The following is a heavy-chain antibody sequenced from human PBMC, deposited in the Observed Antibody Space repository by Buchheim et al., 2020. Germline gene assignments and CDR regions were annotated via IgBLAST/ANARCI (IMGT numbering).Heavy chain of an antibody. Sequence: QVQLQESGPGLVKPSQTLSLTCTVSGGSISSGGYYWNWIRQHPGKGLEWIGYIYYSGSTSYNPSLKSRLTISVDTSRNQFSLKLSSVTVADTAVYYCARDGGYGGQTYYFDSWGQGTL. D-gene: IGHD4-23*01. CDR2: IYYSGST. V-gene: IGHV4-31*03. J-gene: IGHJ4*02. CDR3: ARDGGYGGQTYYFDS. CDR1: GGSISSGGYY.